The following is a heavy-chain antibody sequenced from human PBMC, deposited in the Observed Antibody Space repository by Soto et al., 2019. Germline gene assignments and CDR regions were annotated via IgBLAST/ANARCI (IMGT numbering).Heavy chain of an antibody. CDR1: GYTFTTYA. D-gene: IGHD6-6*01. V-gene: IGHV1-18*01. J-gene: IGHJ4*02. CDR2: INTYNGNT. CDR3: ARDRLHTSSSIPFDY. Sequence: ASVKVSCKASGYTFTTYAISWVRQAPGQGLEWMGWINTYNGNTDYAQNLQGRVTMTTDTSTNTAYMELRSLRSDDTAVYFCARDRLHTSSSIPFDYGGRGALVIVSS.